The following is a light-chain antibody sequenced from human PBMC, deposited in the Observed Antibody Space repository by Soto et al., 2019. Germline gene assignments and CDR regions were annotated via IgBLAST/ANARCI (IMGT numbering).Light chain of an antibody. Sequence: EIDLAQSPATLSLSPGERATLSCRASQSVGNFLAWYQHRPGQAPRLLILNASTRATGIPPRFSGSGSGTDFTFTISRLEPEDFAVYYCQQRRNWPLTFGGGTKVEIK. J-gene: IGKJ4*01. CDR1: QSVGNF. V-gene: IGKV3-11*01. CDR3: QQRRNWPLT. CDR2: NAS.